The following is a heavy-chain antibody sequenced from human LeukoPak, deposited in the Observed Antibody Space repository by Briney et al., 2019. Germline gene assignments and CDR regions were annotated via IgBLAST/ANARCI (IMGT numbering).Heavy chain of an antibody. J-gene: IGHJ4*02. CDR1: GFTFSDHY. V-gene: IGHV3-7*03. D-gene: IGHD1-26*01. CDR2: IKQDGSEK. Sequence: GGSLRLSCAASGFTFSDHYMDWVRQAPGKGPEWVANIKQDGSEKYHVDSVKGRFTVSRDNANNLLYLQMNSLRVEDTAVYYCARLQWEPPDYWGQGTLVIVSS. CDR3: ARLQWEPPDY.